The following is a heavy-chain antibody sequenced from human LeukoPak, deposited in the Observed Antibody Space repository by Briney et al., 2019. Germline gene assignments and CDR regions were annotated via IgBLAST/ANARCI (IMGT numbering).Heavy chain of an antibody. CDR3: AKGCSSTSCYVDY. J-gene: IGHJ4*02. CDR2: IYSGGST. Sequence: GGSLRLSCAAPGFTVSSNYMSWVRQAPGKGLEWVSVIYSGGSTYYADSVKGRFTISRDNSKNTLYLQMNSLRAEDTAVYYCAKGCSSTSCYVDYWGQGTLVTVSS. V-gene: IGHV3-66*01. CDR1: GFTVSSNY. D-gene: IGHD2-2*01.